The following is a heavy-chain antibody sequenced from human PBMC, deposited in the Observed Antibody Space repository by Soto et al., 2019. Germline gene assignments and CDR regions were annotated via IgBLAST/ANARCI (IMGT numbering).Heavy chain of an antibody. CDR3: ASGYCSGGSCYFY. V-gene: IGHV1-69*02. D-gene: IGHD2-15*01. CDR2: IIPILGIE. J-gene: IGHJ4*02. Sequence: QVQLVQSGAEMKKPGSSVKVSCKASGGTFSSYTISWVRQAPGQGLEWMGRIIPILGIENYAQKFQGRVTITADKSTCTAYMELSSLRSEETAVYYCASGYCSGGSCYFYWGQGTLVTVSS. CDR1: GGTFSSYT.